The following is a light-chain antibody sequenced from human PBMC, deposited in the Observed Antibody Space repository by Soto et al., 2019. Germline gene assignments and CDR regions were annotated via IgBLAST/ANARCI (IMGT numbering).Light chain of an antibody. V-gene: IGLV2-14*03. Sequence: SALTQPASVSGSPGQSITISCTGTSSDVGGYNSVSWYQHHPGKAPKLMIYDVSNRSSGVSSRFSGSKSDNTASLTISGLQAEDEADYYCKSYTSRSTYVFGTGTKLTVL. CDR1: SSDVGGYNS. CDR3: KSYTSRSTYV. J-gene: IGLJ1*01. CDR2: DVS.